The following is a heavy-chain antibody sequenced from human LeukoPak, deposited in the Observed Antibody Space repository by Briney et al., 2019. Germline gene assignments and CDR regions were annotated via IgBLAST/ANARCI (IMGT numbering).Heavy chain of an antibody. J-gene: IGHJ5*02. D-gene: IGHD6-13*01. Sequence: GASVKVSCKASGYTFTSYYMHWVRQAPGQGLEWMGIINPSGGSTSYAQKFQGRVTMTRDMSTSTVYMELSSLRSEDTAVYYCARDRYSSSWYPRGGRFDPWGQGTLVTVSS. V-gene: IGHV1-46*01. CDR1: GYTFTSYY. CDR2: INPSGGST. CDR3: ARDRYSSSWYPRGGRFDP.